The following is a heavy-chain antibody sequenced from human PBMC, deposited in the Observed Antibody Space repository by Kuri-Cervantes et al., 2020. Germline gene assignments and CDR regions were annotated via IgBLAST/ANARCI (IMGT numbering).Heavy chain of an antibody. V-gene: IGHV3-7*03. CDR1: GFTFSSYW. Sequence: GESLKISCAASGFTFSSYWMSWVRQAPGKGLEWVANIKQDGSEKYYVDSVKGRFTISRDNAKNSLYLQMNSLRAEDTALYHCARSNLRAIAFDIWGQGTIVTVSS. CDR2: IKQDGSEK. J-gene: IGHJ3*02. CDR3: ARSNLRAIAFDI. D-gene: IGHD3-10*01.